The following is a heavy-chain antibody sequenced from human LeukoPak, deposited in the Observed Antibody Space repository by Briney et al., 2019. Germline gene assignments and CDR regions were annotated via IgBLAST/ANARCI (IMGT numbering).Heavy chain of an antibody. CDR1: GGSISSYY. J-gene: IGHJ6*02. CDR2: TYSSGTT. CDR3: ARVFPIPAAGSSYYFAMDV. Sequence: SETLSLTCTVSGGSISSYYWSWIRQPAAKGLEWIGRTYSSGTTTYNPSFKSRVTMSLDTSNNQLSLKLTSVTAADTAVYYCARVFPIPAAGSSYYFAMDVWGQGTTVTVSS. V-gene: IGHV4-4*07. D-gene: IGHD6-13*01.